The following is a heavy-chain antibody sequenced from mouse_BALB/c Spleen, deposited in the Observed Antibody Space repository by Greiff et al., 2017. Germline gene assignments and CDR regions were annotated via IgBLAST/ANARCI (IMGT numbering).Heavy chain of an antibody. J-gene: IGHJ2*01. CDR1: GYAFTNYL. CDR3: ARYYDYFDY. D-gene: IGHD2-4*01. CDR2: INPGSGGT. V-gene: IGHV1-54*03. Sequence: VQLQQSGAELVRPGTSVKVSCKASGYAFTNYLIEWVKQRPGQGLEWIGVINPGSGGTNYNEKFKGKATLTADKSSSTAYMQLSSLTSDDSAVYFCARYYDYFDYWGQGTTLTGSS.